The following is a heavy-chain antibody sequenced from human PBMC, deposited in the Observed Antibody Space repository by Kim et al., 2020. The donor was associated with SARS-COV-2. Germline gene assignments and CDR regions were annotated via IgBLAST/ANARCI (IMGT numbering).Heavy chain of an antibody. V-gene: IGHV3-21*01. D-gene: IGHD6-6*01. J-gene: IGHJ5*02. CDR1: GFTFSSHS. Sequence: GGSLRLSCAASGFTFSSHSMNWVRQAPGKGLEWVSCISSTSSNIYYADSVKGRFTISRDTANNSVYLQMNSLKAEDTAVYYCARGSSSSGGSRSCNWFDPWGQGTLVTVSS. CDR2: ISSTSSNI. CDR3: ARGSSSSGGSRSCNWFDP.